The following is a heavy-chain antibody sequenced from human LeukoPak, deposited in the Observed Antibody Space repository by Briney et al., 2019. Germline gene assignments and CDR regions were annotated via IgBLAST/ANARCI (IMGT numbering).Heavy chain of an antibody. D-gene: IGHD1-26*01. Sequence: SETLSLTCTVSGGSISSYYWSWIRQPPGKGLEWIGEINHSGSTNYNPSLKSRVTISVDTSKNQFSLKLSSVTAADTAVYYCARDPYSGTYGDTYYYYMDVWGKGTTVTISS. V-gene: IGHV4-34*01. CDR1: GGSISSYY. J-gene: IGHJ6*03. CDR2: INHSGST. CDR3: ARDPYSGTYGDTYYYYMDV.